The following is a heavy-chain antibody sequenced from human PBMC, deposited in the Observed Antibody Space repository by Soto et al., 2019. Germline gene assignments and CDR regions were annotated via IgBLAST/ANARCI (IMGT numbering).Heavy chain of an antibody. CDR3: ARRWAGDAFDI. J-gene: IGHJ3*02. V-gene: IGHV3-30*04. CDR1: GFTFSSYA. D-gene: IGHD6-19*01. Sequence: GGSLRLSCAASGFTFSSYAMHWVRQAPGKGLEWVAVISYDGSNKYYADSVKGRFTISRDNSKNTLYLQMNSLRAEDTAVYYCARRWAGDAFDIWGQGTMVTVSS. CDR2: ISYDGSNK.